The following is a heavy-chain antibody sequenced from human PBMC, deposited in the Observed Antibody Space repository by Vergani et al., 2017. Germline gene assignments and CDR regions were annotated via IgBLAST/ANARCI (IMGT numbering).Heavy chain of an antibody. CDR3: ARHRGSGGFFPSSYFYGRDV. CDR1: DSSIMTNPY. D-gene: IGHD3-10*01. CDR2: IHHSGDT. Sequence: QVQLQESGPGLVKPSETLTLTCDVSDSSIMTNPYWGWFRQSPGKGLEWIGCIHHSGDTRYNSSLKSRVSISIVSSSKFSLSLTSVTAADTAIYDCARHRGSGGFFPSSYFYGRDVWGHGTTVTVSS. J-gene: IGHJ6*02. V-gene: IGHV4-38-2*01.